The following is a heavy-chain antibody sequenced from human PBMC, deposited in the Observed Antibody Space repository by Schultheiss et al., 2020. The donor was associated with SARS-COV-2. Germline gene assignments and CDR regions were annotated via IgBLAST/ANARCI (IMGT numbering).Heavy chain of an antibody. Sequence: SETLSLTCTVSGGSISSYYWSWIRQPPGKGLEWIGEINHSGSTYYNPSLKSRVTISVDTSKNQFSLKLSSVTAADTAVYYCARHGQYQLLWNWFDPWGQGTLVTVSS. CDR3: ARHGQYQLLWNWFDP. J-gene: IGHJ5*02. CDR1: GGSISSYY. CDR2: INHSGST. V-gene: IGHV4-34*01. D-gene: IGHD2-2*01.